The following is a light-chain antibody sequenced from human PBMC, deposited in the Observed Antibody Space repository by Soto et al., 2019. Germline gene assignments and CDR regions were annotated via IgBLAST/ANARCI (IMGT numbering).Light chain of an antibody. J-gene: IGKJ1*01. CDR1: QSVGGNF. Sequence: EIVLTQSPGTLSLSPGERATLSCRASQSVGGNFLAWYQQKPGQAPGLLIYGASTRATGIPDRFSGSGSGTDFTLTISRLEPEDFAVYHCQQYTNSPEWTFGQGTKVEIK. CDR2: GAS. V-gene: IGKV3-20*01. CDR3: QQYTNSPEWT.